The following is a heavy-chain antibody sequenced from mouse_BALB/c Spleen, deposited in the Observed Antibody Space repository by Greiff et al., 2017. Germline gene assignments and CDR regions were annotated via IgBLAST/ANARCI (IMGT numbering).Heavy chain of an antibody. V-gene: IGHV14-3*02. CDR3: AMLFAMDY. J-gene: IGHJ4*01. Sequence: VQLQQSGAELVKPGASVKLSCTASGFNIKNTYMHWVKQRPEQGLEWIGRIDHANGNTKYDPKFQGKATITAYTSSNTAYLHLSSLISEDTAVYYCAMLFAMDYWGQGTSGTVSS. CDR2: IDHANGNT. CDR1: GFNIKNTY.